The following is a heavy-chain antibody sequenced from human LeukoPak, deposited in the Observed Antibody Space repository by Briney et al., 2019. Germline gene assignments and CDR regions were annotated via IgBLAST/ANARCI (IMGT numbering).Heavy chain of an antibody. Sequence: GGSLRLSCAASGFTFSSYSMNWVRQAPGKGLEWVSSISSSSSYIYYADSVKGRFTISRDNARNSLYLQMNSLRAEDTAVYYCARGFEYSSSSHYWGQGTLVTVSS. CDR1: GFTFSSYS. D-gene: IGHD6-6*01. CDR2: ISSSSSYI. V-gene: IGHV3-21*01. CDR3: ARGFEYSSSSHY. J-gene: IGHJ4*02.